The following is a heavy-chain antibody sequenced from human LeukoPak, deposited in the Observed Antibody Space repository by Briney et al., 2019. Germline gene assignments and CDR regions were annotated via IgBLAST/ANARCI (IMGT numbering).Heavy chain of an antibody. V-gene: IGHV7-4-1*02. D-gene: IGHD6-19*01. CDR2: INTNTGNP. J-gene: IGHJ4*02. CDR1: GYTFTSYG. Sequence: ASVKVSCKASGYTFTSYGISWVRQAPGQGLEWMGWINTNTGNPTYAQGFTGRFVFSLDTSVSTAYLQISSLKAEDTAVYYCARAEQWLVRPDFDYWGQGTLVTVSS. CDR3: ARAEQWLVRPDFDY.